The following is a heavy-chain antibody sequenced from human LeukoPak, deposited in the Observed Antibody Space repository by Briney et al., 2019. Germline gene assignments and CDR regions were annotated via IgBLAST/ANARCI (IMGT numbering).Heavy chain of an antibody. J-gene: IGHJ5*02. CDR2: IYYSGST. V-gene: IGHV4-30-4*01. D-gene: IGHD5-12*01. Sequence: SQTLSLTCTVSGGSISSGDYYWRWIRQPPGKGLEWIGYIYYSGSTYYNPSPKSRVTISVDTSKNQFSLKLSSVTAADTAVYYCARDRGYSGYETKFDPWGRGTLVTVSS. CDR3: ARDRGYSGYETKFDP. CDR1: GGSISSGDYY.